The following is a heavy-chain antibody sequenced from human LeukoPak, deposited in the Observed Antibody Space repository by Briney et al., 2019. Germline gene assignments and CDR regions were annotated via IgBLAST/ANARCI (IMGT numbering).Heavy chain of an antibody. V-gene: IGHV3-23*01. CDR1: GFTFSSYA. Sequence: GGSLRLSCAASGFTFSSYAMSWVRQAPGKGLEWVSAISGSGGSTYYADSVKGRFTISRDNSKNTLYLQMNSLRAEDTAVYYCAKCKDIVATPGDGLEVWGQGTTVTVSS. J-gene: IGHJ6*02. CDR3: AKCKDIVATPGDGLEV. D-gene: IGHD5-12*01. CDR2: ISGSGGST.